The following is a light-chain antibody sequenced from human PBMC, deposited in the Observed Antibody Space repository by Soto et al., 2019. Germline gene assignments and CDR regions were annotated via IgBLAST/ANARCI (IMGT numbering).Light chain of an antibody. CDR3: QKYNSGLRT. CDR2: GAS. J-gene: IGKJ4*01. V-gene: IGKV1-27*01. CDR1: QGIHHY. Sequence: DVQMTQYPSSLSASAGDTVTITGRASQGIHHYFAWYQPKPGKPPKLLMYGASTVQSGVPSRFSASGYWTAFTFTSSHLQPQDVATDYGQKYNSGLRTFAGGINAAI.